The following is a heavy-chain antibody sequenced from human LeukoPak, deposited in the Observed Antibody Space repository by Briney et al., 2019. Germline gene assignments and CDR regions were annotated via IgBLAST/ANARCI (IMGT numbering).Heavy chain of an antibody. Sequence: GGTLRLSCAASGFTFSSYGMTWVRQAPGKGLEWVSGISGSGGSTYYADSVKGRFTISRDNSKNTLYLQMNSLRAEDTAVYYCARNPEGYCSGGSCYLYYYYYMDVWGKGTTVTVSS. V-gene: IGHV3-23*01. CDR2: ISGSGGST. D-gene: IGHD2-15*01. J-gene: IGHJ6*03. CDR3: ARNPEGYCSGGSCYLYYYYYMDV. CDR1: GFTFSSYG.